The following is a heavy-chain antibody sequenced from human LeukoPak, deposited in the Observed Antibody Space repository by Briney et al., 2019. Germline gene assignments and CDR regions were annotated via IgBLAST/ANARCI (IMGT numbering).Heavy chain of an antibody. Sequence: GGSLRLSCAASGFTFSNYWLTWVRQAPGQGLEWVANIKQDGSEKHYVDSVKGRFTISRDNAKNSLYLQMNSLRAEDTAVYYCARDGSSWYTETFDYWGQGTLVTVSS. D-gene: IGHD6-13*01. CDR2: IKQDGSEK. J-gene: IGHJ4*02. CDR3: ARDGSSWYTETFDY. V-gene: IGHV3-7*01. CDR1: GFTFSNYW.